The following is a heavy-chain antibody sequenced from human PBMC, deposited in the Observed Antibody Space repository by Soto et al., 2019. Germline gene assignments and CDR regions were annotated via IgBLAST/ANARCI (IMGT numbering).Heavy chain of an antibody. CDR2: IYYSGST. Sequence: PSETLSLTCTVSGGPVSSGSYYWSWIRQPPGKGLEWIGYIYYSGSTNYNPSLESRVTISVDTSKNQFSLKLSSVTAADTAVYYCATVSPIVDIRLGSASLPNYYMDVWGKGTTVTVSS. CDR3: ATVSPIVDIRLGSASLPNYYMDV. V-gene: IGHV4-61*01. D-gene: IGHD5-12*01. J-gene: IGHJ6*03. CDR1: GGPVSSGSYY.